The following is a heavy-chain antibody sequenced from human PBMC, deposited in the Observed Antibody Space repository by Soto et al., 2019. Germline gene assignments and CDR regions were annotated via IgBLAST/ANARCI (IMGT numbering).Heavy chain of an antibody. D-gene: IGHD3-9*01. V-gene: IGHV3-74*01. CDR1: GFTFRNNW. Sequence: EVQLVESGGGLVQPGESLRLSCVDSGFTFRNNWMHWARQAPGKGLVWVAHINNDGSRAIYADSVKGRFTISRDNAKNTLFLLMDSLRVEDTAVYYCVNVGWLWDWGQGTLVTVSS. CDR2: INNDGSRA. CDR3: VNVGWLWD. J-gene: IGHJ4*02.